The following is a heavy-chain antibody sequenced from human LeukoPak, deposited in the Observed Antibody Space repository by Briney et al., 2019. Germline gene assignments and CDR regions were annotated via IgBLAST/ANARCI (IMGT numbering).Heavy chain of an antibody. Sequence: ASVKVSCKASGYTFTSYAMNWVRQAPGQGLEWMGWINTNTGNPTYAQGFTGRFVFSLDTSVSTAYLQISSLKAEDTAVYYCATALAPRLASTSYYYYYYYMDVWGKGTTVTVSS. CDR1: GYTFTSYA. CDR2: INTNTGNP. D-gene: IGHD6-19*01. CDR3: ATALAPRLASTSYYYYYYYMDV. V-gene: IGHV7-4-1*02. J-gene: IGHJ6*03.